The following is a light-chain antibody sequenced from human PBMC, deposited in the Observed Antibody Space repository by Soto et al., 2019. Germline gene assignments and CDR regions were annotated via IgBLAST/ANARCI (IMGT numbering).Light chain of an antibody. CDR3: QQYNDWPPGT. CDR2: DAS. V-gene: IGKV3-15*01. CDR1: QSVSSN. Sequence: EIVMTQSPATLSVSPGERATLSCSASQSVSSNLAWYQQKPGQAPRLLIYDASTKAAGFAARISGSGSGTEFSLTISSLQSEDFAVHYCQQYNDWPPGTFGQGTKVEIK. J-gene: IGKJ1*01.